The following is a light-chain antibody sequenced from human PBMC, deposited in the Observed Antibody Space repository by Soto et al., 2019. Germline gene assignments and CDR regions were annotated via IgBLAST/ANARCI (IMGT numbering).Light chain of an antibody. CDR3: GTWDSSLDGFV. J-gene: IGLJ1*01. CDR2: DNY. CDR1: RSNINNNF. V-gene: IGLV1-51*01. Sequence: QSSLTQPPSVSASPGQKFTISCSGSRSNINNNFFSWYQLFPGTSPKLLIYDNYKRPSGIPDRFSASKSGTSATLAITGLQTGDEAEYNCGTWDSSLDGFVFGTGTKVTVL.